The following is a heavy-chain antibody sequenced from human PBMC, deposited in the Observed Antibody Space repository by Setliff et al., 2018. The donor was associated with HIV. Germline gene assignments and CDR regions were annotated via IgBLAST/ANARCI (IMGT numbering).Heavy chain of an antibody. CDR3: ARAVAASATSVVDY. Sequence: PSETLSLTCTGSGYSINRAYYWGWIRQPPGKGLEWIGTIYHSGTTYYNPSLKSRVTISMETSKTHFSLTLNSVTAADTAVYYCARAVAASATSVVDYWGQGIQVTVSS. D-gene: IGHD6-13*01. CDR2: IYHSGTT. J-gene: IGHJ4*02. CDR1: GYSINRAYY. V-gene: IGHV4-38-2*02.